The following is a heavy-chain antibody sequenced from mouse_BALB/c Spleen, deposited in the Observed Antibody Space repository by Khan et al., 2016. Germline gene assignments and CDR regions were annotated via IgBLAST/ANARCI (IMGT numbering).Heavy chain of an antibody. Sequence: QVPLKQSGAELAKPGASVKMSCKASGYTFTSYWMHWVKQRPGQGLEWIGYINTSTGYTEYNQKFKDKATSTEDKSSSTAYMQLSSLTSEDSAVYYCSSYYGISYAMDYLGQVTSVTVSS. CDR3: SSYYGISYAMDY. CDR2: INTSTGYT. D-gene: IGHD1-1*01. V-gene: IGHV1-7*01. CDR1: GYTFTSYW. J-gene: IGHJ4*01.